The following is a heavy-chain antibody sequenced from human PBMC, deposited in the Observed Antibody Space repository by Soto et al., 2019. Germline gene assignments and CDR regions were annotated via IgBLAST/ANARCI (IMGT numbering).Heavy chain of an antibody. D-gene: IGHD3-10*01. CDR2: IYYSGST. Sequence: SETLSLTCTVSGGSISSSSYYWGWIRQPPGKGLEWIGSIYYSGSTYYNPSLKSRVTISVDTSKNQFSLKLSSVTAADTAVYYCARHGIANYYGPGLDYYFDYWGQGTLVTVSS. V-gene: IGHV4-39*01. J-gene: IGHJ4*02. CDR1: GGSISSSSYY. CDR3: ARHGIANYYGPGLDYYFDY.